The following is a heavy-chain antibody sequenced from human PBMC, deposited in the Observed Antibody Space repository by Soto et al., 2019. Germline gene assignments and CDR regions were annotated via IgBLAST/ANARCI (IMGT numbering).Heavy chain of an antibody. V-gene: IGHV3-23*01. CDR1: GFNVTTYG. CDR2: IKGTSAST. J-gene: IGHJ5*02. CDR3: AKEHPAMLRGVVISGGWFDP. D-gene: IGHD3-10*01. Sequence: EVQLLESGGDLVQPGGSLRLACAASGFNVTTYGMNWVRQVPGKGLEWLSVIKGTSASTYYADSVKGRFIISRDSSKNILYRQMNVLRVEDTAKYYCAKEHPAMLRGVVISGGWFDPWGQGTLVTVSS.